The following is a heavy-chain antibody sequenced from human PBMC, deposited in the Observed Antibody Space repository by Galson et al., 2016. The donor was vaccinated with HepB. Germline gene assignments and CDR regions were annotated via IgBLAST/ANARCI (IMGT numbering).Heavy chain of an antibody. Sequence: SVKVSCKASGYTFTTYAMHWVRQAPGQRLEWLGWIITGNGDTKYSQKFQGRVTITRDTSASTVYMELSSLRSEDTAVYYCARPRDYYGSGQDPYYGMDPGGQGTTVTVSS. CDR1: GYTFTTYA. CDR3: ARPRDYYGSGQDPYYGMDP. J-gene: IGHJ6*01. CDR2: IITGNGDT. V-gene: IGHV1-3*04. D-gene: IGHD3-10*01.